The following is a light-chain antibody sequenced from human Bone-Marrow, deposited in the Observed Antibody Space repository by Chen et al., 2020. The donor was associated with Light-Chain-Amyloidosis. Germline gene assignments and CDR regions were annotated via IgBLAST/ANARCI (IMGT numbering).Light chain of an antibody. V-gene: IGKV3-11*01. Sequence: EIVLTQSPATLSLSPGERATLSCRASQSVSSYLAWYQQKPGQAPRLLIYGASNRATGIPARFSGSGYGTDFTRTISSLEPEDFAVYYCQQRIHWPLTFGGGTKVEIK. CDR1: QSVSSY. CDR2: GAS. J-gene: IGKJ4*01. CDR3: QQRIHWPLT.